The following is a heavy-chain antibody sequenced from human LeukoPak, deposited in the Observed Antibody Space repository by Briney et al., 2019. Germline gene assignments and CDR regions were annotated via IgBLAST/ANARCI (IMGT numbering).Heavy chain of an antibody. D-gene: IGHD1-26*01. Sequence: PGGSLRLSCAASGFTFSSYWMHWVRQAPGKGLVWVARINTDGSSISYADSVKGRFTISRENGKNTLYLQMNSLRAEDTAVYYCATEARRSRDVFDIWGQGTMVTVSS. CDR3: ATEARRSRDVFDI. CDR2: INTDGSSI. V-gene: IGHV3-74*01. J-gene: IGHJ3*02. CDR1: GFTFSSYW.